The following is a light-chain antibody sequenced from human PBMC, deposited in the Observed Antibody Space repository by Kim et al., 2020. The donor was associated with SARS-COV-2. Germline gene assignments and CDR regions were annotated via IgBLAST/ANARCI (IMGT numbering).Light chain of an antibody. J-gene: IGKJ1*01. V-gene: IGKV3-15*01. CDR1: QSLSAN. CDR2: GAS. CDR3: QHYNIWPWT. Sequence: LSPQERATLSCRASQSLSANLAWYQQKPGQGPRLLIYGASTRATGIPARFSGSGSGTEFTLTISSLQSEDFAVYYCQHYNIWPWTFGQGTKVDIK.